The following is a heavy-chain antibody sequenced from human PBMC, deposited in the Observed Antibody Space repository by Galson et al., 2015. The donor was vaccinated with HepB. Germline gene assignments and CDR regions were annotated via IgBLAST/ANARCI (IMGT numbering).Heavy chain of an antibody. Sequence: CAISGDSVSSNSAAWNWIRQSPSRGLEWLGRTYHKSGFHSDYAESVKGRITISPDTSKNQFSLQLNSLTPEDTAVYYCARGERYFSAYYYDGVDYSYGLDVWGQGTTVTVSS. V-gene: IGHV6-1*01. J-gene: IGHJ6*02. D-gene: IGHD3-22*01. CDR3: ARGERYFSAYYYDGVDYSYGLDV. CDR1: GDSVSSNSAA. CDR2: TYHKSGFHS.